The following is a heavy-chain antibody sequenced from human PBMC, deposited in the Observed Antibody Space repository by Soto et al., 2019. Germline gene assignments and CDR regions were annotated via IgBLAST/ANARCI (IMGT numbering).Heavy chain of an antibody. D-gene: IGHD5-12*01. Sequence: EVQLLESGGDLVQPGGSLRLSCAASGFSFGGYGMSWVRQAPGKGLEWVSALSGSGSTTYYAGSVRGRFIISRDNSRDTLFLQMNSLRAEDTAVYFCAKASKGYTGYDLDYWGQGTVVTVSP. CDR1: GFSFGGYG. V-gene: IGHV3-23*01. CDR2: LSGSGSTT. J-gene: IGHJ4*02. CDR3: AKASKGYTGYDLDY.